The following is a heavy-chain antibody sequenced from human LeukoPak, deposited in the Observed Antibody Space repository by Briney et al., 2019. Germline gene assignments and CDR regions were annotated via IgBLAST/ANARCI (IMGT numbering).Heavy chain of an antibody. V-gene: IGHV5-51*01. D-gene: IGHD1-26*01. CDR1: GYSFTSYW. Sequence: NPGESLKISCKGSGYSFTSYWIGWVRQMPGKGLEWMGIIYPGDSDTRYSPSFQGQVTISADKSISTAYLQWSSLKASDTAMYYCASSGGSYPLSSLDAFDIWGQGTMVTVSS. CDR3: ASSGGSYPLSSLDAFDI. J-gene: IGHJ3*02. CDR2: IYPGDSDT.